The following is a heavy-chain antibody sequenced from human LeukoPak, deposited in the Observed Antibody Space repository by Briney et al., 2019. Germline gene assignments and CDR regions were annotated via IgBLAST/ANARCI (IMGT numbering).Heavy chain of an antibody. CDR2: ISGSGGST. Sequence: PGGSLRLSCAASGFTFSSYGMSWVRQAPGKGLEWVSAISGSGGSTYYADSVKGRFTISRDNAKNSLYLQMNSLRAEDTALYYCAKDIYALWFGETLFDYWGQGTLVTVSS. D-gene: IGHD3-10*01. J-gene: IGHJ4*02. V-gene: IGHV3-23*01. CDR1: GFTFSSYG. CDR3: AKDIYALWFGETLFDY.